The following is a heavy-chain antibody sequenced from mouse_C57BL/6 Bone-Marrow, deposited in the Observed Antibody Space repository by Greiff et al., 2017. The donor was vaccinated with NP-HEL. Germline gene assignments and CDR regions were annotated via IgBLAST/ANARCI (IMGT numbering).Heavy chain of an antibody. CDR3: AREGNYYGHYFDY. Sequence: EVKLMESEGGLVQPGSSMKLSCTASGFTFSDYYMAWVRQVPEKGLEWVANINYDGSSTYYLDSLKSRFIISRDNAKNILYLQMSSLKSEDTATYYCAREGNYYGHYFDYWGQGTTLTVSS. V-gene: IGHV5-16*01. CDR2: INYDGSST. J-gene: IGHJ2*01. D-gene: IGHD1-1*01. CDR1: GFTFSDYY.